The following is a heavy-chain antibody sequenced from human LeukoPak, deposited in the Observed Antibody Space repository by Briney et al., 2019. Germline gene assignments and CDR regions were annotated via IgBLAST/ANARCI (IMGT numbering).Heavy chain of an antibody. V-gene: IGHV3-7*01. CDR2: IKQDGSEK. Sequence: PGGSLRLSCAASGFTFSSYWMNWVRQAPGKGLEWVAIIKQDGSEKFYVDSVKGRFTISRDNTKNSLYLQMNSLRAEDTAVYYCAGGSGWLVDYWGQGTLVTVSS. CDR1: GFTFSSYW. CDR3: AGGSGWLVDY. D-gene: IGHD6-19*01. J-gene: IGHJ4*02.